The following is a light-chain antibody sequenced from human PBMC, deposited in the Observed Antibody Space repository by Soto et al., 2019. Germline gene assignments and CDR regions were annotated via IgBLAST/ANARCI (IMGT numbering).Light chain of an antibody. Sequence: DIQMTQSPSTLSASVGDRVTITCRASQSIGSWLAWYQQKPGKAPKLLIYKASSLESGVPSRFSGGGSGKELTLTISSLQPDDFASYYCQQYGSYSPWTFGQGTKVEIK. J-gene: IGKJ1*01. CDR3: QQYGSYSPWT. V-gene: IGKV1-5*03. CDR2: KAS. CDR1: QSIGSW.